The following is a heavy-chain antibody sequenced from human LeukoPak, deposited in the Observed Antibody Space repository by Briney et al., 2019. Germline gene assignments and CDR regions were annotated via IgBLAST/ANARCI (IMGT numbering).Heavy chain of an antibody. CDR1: GFTFDDYT. D-gene: IGHD6-19*01. CDR2: ISWDGGST. CDR3: AKDQGIAVAGGAFDY. V-gene: IGHV3-43*01. J-gene: IGHJ4*02. Sequence: PGGSLRLSCAASGFTFDDYTMHWVRQAPGKGLEWVSLISWDGGSTYYADSVKGRFTISRDNSKNSLYLQMNSLRTGDTALYYCAKDQGIAVAGGAFDYWGQGTLVTVSS.